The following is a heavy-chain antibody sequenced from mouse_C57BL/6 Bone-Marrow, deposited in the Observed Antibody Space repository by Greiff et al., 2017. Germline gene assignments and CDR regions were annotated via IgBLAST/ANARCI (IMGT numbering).Heavy chain of an antibody. J-gene: IGHJ3*01. D-gene: IGHD2-1*01. CDR2: IHPSDSDT. CDR1: GYTFTSYW. CDR3: NPSDGNYAWFAY. V-gene: IGHV1-74*01. Sequence: QVQLQQPGAELVKPGASVKVSCKASGYTFTSYWMHWVKPRPGQGLEWIGRIHPSDSDTNYNQKFKGKATLTVDKSSSTAYMQLSSLTSEDSAVYYCNPSDGNYAWFAYWGQGTLVTVAA.